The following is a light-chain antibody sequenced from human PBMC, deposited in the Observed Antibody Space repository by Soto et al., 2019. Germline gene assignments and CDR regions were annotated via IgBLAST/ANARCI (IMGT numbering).Light chain of an antibody. J-gene: IGLJ1*01. CDR2: ADN. CDR3: SSYTNINTRACV. Sequence: QSVLTQPPSASATPGQGVTVSCSGSASNIGTFYVSWYQHLPGTAPKLLIYADNQRPSGVPDRFSGSKSGTSASLAISGLRSGDEADYYCSSYTNINTRACVFGTGTKVTVL. CDR1: ASNIGTFY. V-gene: IGLV1-47*02.